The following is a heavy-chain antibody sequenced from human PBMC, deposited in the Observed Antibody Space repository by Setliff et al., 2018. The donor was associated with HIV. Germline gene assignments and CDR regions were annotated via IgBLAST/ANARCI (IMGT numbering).Heavy chain of an antibody. CDR1: GGSIRSGNYY. Sequence: SETLSLTCTVSGGSIRSGNYYWSWIRQHPGEALEWIGYIYSSGSTSYNPSLKSRLTISVDTSKNQFSLKLTSVTAADTAVYYRARVILAGRFKTYFFDSWGQGTLVTVSS. V-gene: IGHV4-31*03. CDR2: IYSSGST. D-gene: IGHD3-10*01. J-gene: IGHJ4*02. CDR3: ARVILAGRFKTYFFDS.